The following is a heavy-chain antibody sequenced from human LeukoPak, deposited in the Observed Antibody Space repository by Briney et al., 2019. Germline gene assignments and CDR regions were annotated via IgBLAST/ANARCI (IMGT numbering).Heavy chain of an antibody. V-gene: IGHV3-33*01. J-gene: IGHJ6*02. CDR1: GFTFSTYG. Sequence: GGSLRLSCAASGFTFSTYGMHWVRQAPGKGLEWVSLIYYDGSNENYADSVKGRFTISRDNSKNTLYLQMNSLRAEDTAVYYCARLRFYGMDVWGQGTTVTVSS. D-gene: IGHD3-3*01. CDR3: ARLRFYGMDV. CDR2: IYYDGSNE.